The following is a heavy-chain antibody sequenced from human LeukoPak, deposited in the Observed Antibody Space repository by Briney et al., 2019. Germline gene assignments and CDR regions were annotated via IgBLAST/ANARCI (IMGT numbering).Heavy chain of an antibody. CDR2: ISSSSSYI. Sequence: GGSLRLSCAASGFTFSSYSMNWVRQAPGKGLEWVSSISSSSSYIYYADSVKGRFTISRDNAKNSLYLQMNSLRAEGTAVYYCARVPDHYDDYWGQGTLVTVSS. J-gene: IGHJ4*02. CDR3: ARVPDHYDDY. CDR1: GFTFSSYS. D-gene: IGHD3-3*01. V-gene: IGHV3-21*01.